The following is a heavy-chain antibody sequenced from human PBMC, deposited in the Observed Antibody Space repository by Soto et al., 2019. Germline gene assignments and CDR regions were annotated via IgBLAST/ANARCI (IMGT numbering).Heavy chain of an antibody. CDR3: ARIGATWASGWFAC. Sequence: GLEWMGEIIPIFGTATYAQKFQGRVTITADKSTSTAYMELSSLRSEDKDVYYCARIGATWASGWFACWGQGKLFNVS. D-gene: IGHD1-26*01. V-gene: IGHV1-69*06. CDR2: IIPIFGTA. J-gene: IGHJ5*01.